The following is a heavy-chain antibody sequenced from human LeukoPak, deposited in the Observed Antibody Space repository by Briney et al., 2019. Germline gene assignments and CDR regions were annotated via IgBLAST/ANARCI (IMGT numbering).Heavy chain of an antibody. J-gene: IGHJ4*02. D-gene: IGHD3-10*01. CDR2: IWYDGSNK. CDR1: GFTFSSYG. CDR3: ARDRGSRGWSRQTYYFDY. V-gene: IGHV3-33*01. Sequence: GRSLRLSCAASGFTFSSYGMHWVRQAPGKGLEWVAVIWYDGSNKYYADSVKGRFTISRDNSKNTLYLQMNSLRAEDTAVYYCARDRGSRGWSRQTYYFDYWGQGTLVTVSS.